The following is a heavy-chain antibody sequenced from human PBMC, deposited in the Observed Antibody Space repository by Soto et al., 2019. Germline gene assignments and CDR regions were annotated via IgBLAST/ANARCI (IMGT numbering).Heavy chain of an antibody. Sequence: QVKLVESGGGVVQPGRSLRLSCAASEFTFSNYGMHWVRQAPGKGLEWVAVILNDGSNRFHADSVKDRFTISRVNSKNTLYLQINSLRAEDTAVYYCARDDEYSGNGMDVWGQGTTVTVS. D-gene: IGHD3-10*01. V-gene: IGHV3-33*01. CDR2: ILNDGSNR. CDR3: ARDDEYSGNGMDV. CDR1: EFTFSNYG. J-gene: IGHJ6*02.